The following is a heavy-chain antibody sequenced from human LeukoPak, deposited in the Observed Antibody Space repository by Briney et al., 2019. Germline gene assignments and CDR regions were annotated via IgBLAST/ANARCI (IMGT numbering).Heavy chain of an antibody. Sequence: PGGSLRLSCAASGFPFSDHEMNWVRQAPGKGLEWVSYISSSGSDKYYPDSVKGRFTISRDNAKNSPYLQMNSLRAEDTAVYYCARRTSGAFAIWGQGTKVTVSS. V-gene: IGHV3-48*03. CDR1: GFPFSDHE. J-gene: IGHJ3*02. CDR2: ISSSGSDK. CDR3: ARRTSGAFAI.